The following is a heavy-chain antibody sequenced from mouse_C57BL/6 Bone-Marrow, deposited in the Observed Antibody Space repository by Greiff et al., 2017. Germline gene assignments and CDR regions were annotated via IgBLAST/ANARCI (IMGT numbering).Heavy chain of an antibody. Sequence: QVQLKESGPGLVQPSQSLSITCTVSGFSLTSYGVHWVRQSPGKGLEWLGVIWSGGSTDYNAAFISRLSISKDNSKSQVFFKMNSLQADDTAIYYCARKDTTVVAPYYAMDYWGQGTSGTVSS. J-gene: IGHJ4*01. V-gene: IGHV2-2*01. CDR2: IWSGGST. CDR1: GFSLTSYG. D-gene: IGHD1-1*01. CDR3: ARKDTTVVAPYYAMDY.